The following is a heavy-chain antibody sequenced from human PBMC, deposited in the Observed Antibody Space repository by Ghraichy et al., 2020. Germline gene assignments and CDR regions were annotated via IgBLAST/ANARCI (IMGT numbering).Heavy chain of an antibody. D-gene: IGHD3-9*01. CDR3: ARRLGSDILTGYYDY. CDR1: GGSISSYC. Sequence: TLSLTCTVSGGSISSYCCSWIRQPPGKGLEWIGYIYYSGSTNYNPSLKSRVTMSVDTSKNQFSLKLSSVTAADTAVYYCARRLGSDILTGYYDYWGQGTLVTVSS. V-gene: IGHV4-59*08. CDR2: IYYSGST. J-gene: IGHJ4*02.